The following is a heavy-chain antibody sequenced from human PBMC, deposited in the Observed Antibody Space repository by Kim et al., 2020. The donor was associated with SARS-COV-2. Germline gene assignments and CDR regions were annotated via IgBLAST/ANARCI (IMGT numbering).Heavy chain of an antibody. Sequence: GGSLRLSCAASGFTFSSYEMNWVRQAPGKGLEWVSYISSSGSTIYYADSVKGRFTISRDNAKNSLYLQMNSLRAEDTAVYYCARDISSWYYFYYMDVWGKGPTVTVS. CDR3: ARDISSWYYFYYMDV. J-gene: IGHJ6*03. D-gene: IGHD6-13*01. CDR1: GFTFSSYE. CDR2: ISSSGSTI. V-gene: IGHV3-48*03.